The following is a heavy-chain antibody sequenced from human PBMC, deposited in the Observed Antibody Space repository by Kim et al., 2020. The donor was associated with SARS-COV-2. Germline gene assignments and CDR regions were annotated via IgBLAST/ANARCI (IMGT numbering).Heavy chain of an antibody. CDR3: ARGNSSGSKEYFDY. CDR1: GYTFTGYY. D-gene: IGHD3-22*01. J-gene: IGHJ4*02. V-gene: IGHV1-2*04. CDR2: INPNSGGT. Sequence: ASVKVSCKASGYTFTGYYMHWVRQAPGQGLEWMGWINPNSGGTNYAQKFQGWVTMTRDTSISTAYMELSRLRSDDTAVYYCARGNSSGSKEYFDYWGQGTLVTVSS.